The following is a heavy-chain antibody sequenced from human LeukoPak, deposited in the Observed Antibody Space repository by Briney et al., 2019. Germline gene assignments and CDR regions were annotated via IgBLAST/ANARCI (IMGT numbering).Heavy chain of an antibody. CDR2: ISFDGSNK. CDR3: ARDPEAPDYPKFDY. V-gene: IGHV3-30-3*01. D-gene: IGHD1-14*01. J-gene: IGHJ4*02. Sequence: GGSLRLSCAASGFTFSSYTIHWVRQPPGKGLEWVAVISFDGSNKYYADSVKGRFTISRDNSKNTLYLQMNSLRAEDTAVYYCARDPEAPDYPKFDYWGQGTLVTVSS. CDR1: GFTFSSYT.